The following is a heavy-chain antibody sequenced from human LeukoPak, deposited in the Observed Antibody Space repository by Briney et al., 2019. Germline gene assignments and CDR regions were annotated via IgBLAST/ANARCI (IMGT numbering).Heavy chain of an antibody. J-gene: IGHJ4*02. CDR1: GFTVSSNY. Sequence: GGSLRLSSAASGFTVSSNYMSWVRQAPGKGLEWVSVIYSGGSTYYADSVKGRFTISRDNSKNTLYLQMNSLRAEDTAVYYCARELGGLFDYWGQGTLVTVSS. CDR3: ARELGGLFDY. V-gene: IGHV3-53*01. CDR2: IYSGGST. D-gene: IGHD3-16*01.